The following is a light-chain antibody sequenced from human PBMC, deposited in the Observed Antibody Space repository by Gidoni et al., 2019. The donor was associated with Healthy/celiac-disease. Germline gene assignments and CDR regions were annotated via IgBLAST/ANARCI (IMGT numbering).Light chain of an antibody. CDR1: QGISSY. J-gene: IGKJ1*01. CDR3: QQYYSYPRT. CDR2: AAS. Sequence: AIRITHSPSSLSASTGDRVTITCRASQGISSYLAWYQQKPGKAPKLLIYAASTLQSGVPSRFSGSGSGTDFPLTISCLQSEDFATYYCQQYYSYPRTFGQGTKVEIK. V-gene: IGKV1-8*01.